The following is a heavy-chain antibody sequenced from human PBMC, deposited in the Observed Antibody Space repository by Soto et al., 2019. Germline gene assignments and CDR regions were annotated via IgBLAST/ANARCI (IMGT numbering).Heavy chain of an antibody. V-gene: IGHV3-74*01. Sequence: VGSLRLSCAASGFTFSSYWLHWVRQDPGKGLVWVSRINSDGSSTSYADSVKGRFTISRDNAKNTLYLQMNSLRVEDTALYYCARSVYSSDHFDFWGQGTLVTVSS. CDR3: ARSVYSSDHFDF. D-gene: IGHD3-22*01. CDR2: INSDGSST. J-gene: IGHJ4*02. CDR1: GFTFSSYW.